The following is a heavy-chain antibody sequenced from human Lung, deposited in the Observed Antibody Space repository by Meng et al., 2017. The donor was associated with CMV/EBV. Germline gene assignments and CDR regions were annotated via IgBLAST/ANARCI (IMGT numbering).Heavy chain of an antibody. D-gene: IGHD4-23*01. J-gene: IGHJ4*02. CDR3: AKDKSIGGNSLDY. V-gene: IGHV3-30*02. Sequence: GGSLRLSCAASGFTFRSYGMQWVRQAPGKGLEWVAFIRHDINNKYYSDSVRGRFAISRDNSKNTLYLQMNSLRAEDTAVYYCAKDKSIGGNSLDYWGQGAQVTVSS. CDR2: IRHDINNK. CDR1: GFTFRSYG.